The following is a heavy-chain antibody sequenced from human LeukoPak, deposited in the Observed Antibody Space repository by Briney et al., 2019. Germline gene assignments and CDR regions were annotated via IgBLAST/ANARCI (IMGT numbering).Heavy chain of an antibody. CDR2: INPNSGGT. J-gene: IGHJ4*02. Sequence: ASVKVSCKASGYTFSDYYIHWVRQAPGQGLERVGWINPNSGGTDSAQKLQGRVTMTRDTSISATYMELRTLTSDDTAVYYCARGTRGSYSSIHDWGQGTLVTVSS. CDR3: ARGTRGSYSSIHD. D-gene: IGHD1-26*01. V-gene: IGHV1-2*02. CDR1: GYTFSDYY.